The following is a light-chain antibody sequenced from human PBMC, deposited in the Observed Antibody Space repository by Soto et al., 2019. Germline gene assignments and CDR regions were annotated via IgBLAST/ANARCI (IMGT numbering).Light chain of an antibody. CDR1: QSVSSY. CDR2: DAS. V-gene: IGKV3-11*01. Sequence: EIVLTQSPATLSLSPGERATLSCRASQSVSSYLAWYQQKPGQAPRLLIYDASNRATGIPARFSGSGSGTDVTLTISSLEPEDVAVYYCQQRSNWPHTFGQGTKLEIK. J-gene: IGKJ2*01. CDR3: QQRSNWPHT.